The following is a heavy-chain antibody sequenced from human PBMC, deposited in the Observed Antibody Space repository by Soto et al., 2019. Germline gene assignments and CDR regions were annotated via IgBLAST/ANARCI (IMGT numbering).Heavy chain of an antibody. D-gene: IGHD5-12*01. CDR3: ARGDVEMATINYYYYGMDV. J-gene: IGHJ6*02. CDR1: GGSFSGYY. Sequence: SETLSLTCAVYGGSFSGYYWSWIRQPPGKGLEWIGEINHSGSTNYNPSLKSRVTISVDTSKNQSSLKLSSVTAADTAVYYCARGDVEMATINYYYYGMDVWGQGTTVTVSS. CDR2: INHSGST. V-gene: IGHV4-34*01.